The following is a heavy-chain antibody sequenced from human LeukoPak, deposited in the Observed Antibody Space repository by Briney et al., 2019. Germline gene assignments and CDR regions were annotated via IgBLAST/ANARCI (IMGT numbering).Heavy chain of an antibody. CDR1: GGSVSRGSYY. CDR3: ARDDEYYYYGMDV. CDR2: IYYSGST. V-gene: IGHV4-61*01. Sequence: SETLSLTCTVSGGSVSRGSYYWSWIRQPPGKGLEWIGYIYYSGSTNYNPSLKSRVTISVDTSKNQFSLKLSSVTAADTAVYYCARDDEYYYYGMDVWGQGTTVTVSS. J-gene: IGHJ6*02.